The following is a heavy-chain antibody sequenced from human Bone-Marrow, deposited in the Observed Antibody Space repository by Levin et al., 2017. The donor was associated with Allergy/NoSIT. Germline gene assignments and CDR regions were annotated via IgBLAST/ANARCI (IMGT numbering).Heavy chain of an antibody. CDR2: IGGGGVDS. Sequence: PGGSLRLSCTASGFTFNNYGLTWVRQAPGKGLEWVASIGGGGVDSNYADSVRGRFTITRDMNMIFLQMNSLRVEDTAIYYCAKDPMWDRYNFDMDVWGQGTSVIVSS. V-gene: IGHV3-23*01. D-gene: IGHD1-26*01. CDR1: GFTFNNYG. J-gene: IGHJ6*02. CDR3: AKDPMWDRYNFDMDV.